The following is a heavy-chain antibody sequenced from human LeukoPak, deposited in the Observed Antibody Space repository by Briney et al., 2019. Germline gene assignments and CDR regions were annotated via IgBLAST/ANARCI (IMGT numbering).Heavy chain of an antibody. V-gene: IGHV3-NL1*01. CDR1: GFTFSNYA. CDR3: ARDWTLNY. J-gene: IGHJ4*02. D-gene: IGHD3/OR15-3a*01. CDR2: IDGPTFRT. Sequence: GGSLRLSCAASGFTFSNYAMHWVRQAPGKGLEWVSTIDGPTFRTHYADSVKDRLTISRDNSQNTLYLQLNSLRAEDTAVYYCARDWTLNYWGQGTLVTVSS.